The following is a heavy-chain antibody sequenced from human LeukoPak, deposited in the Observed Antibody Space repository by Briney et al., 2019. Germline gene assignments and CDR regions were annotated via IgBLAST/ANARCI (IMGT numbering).Heavy chain of an antibody. V-gene: IGHV3-30*04. D-gene: IGHD2-2*02. CDR1: GFTFSSYA. Sequence: GRSLRLSCAASGFTFSSYAMHWVRQAPGKGLEWVAVISYDGSNKYYADSVKGRFTISRDNSKNTLYLQMNSLRAEDTAVYYCARAKPPAAIIWFDPWGQGTLVTVSS. J-gene: IGHJ5*02. CDR2: ISYDGSNK. CDR3: ARAKPPAAIIWFDP.